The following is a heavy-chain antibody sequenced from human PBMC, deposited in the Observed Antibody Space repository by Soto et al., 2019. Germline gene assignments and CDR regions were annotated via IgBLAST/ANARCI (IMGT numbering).Heavy chain of an antibody. CDR2: IYYSGST. Sequence: KTSETLSLTCTVSGGSISSGGYYWSWIRQHPGKGLEWIGYIYYSGSTYYNPSLKSRVTISVDTSKNQFSLKLSSVTAADTAVYYCARRGVSYGMDVWGQGTTVTVSS. D-gene: IGHD3-10*01. V-gene: IGHV4-31*03. J-gene: IGHJ6*02. CDR3: ARRGVSYGMDV. CDR1: GGSISSGGYY.